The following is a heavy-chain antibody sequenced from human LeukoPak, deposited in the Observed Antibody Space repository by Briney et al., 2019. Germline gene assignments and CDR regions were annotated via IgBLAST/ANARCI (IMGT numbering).Heavy chain of an antibody. Sequence: QPGGSLRLSCAASGFTFSSYAMSWVRQAPGKGLEWVSAISGSGGSTYYADSVKGRFTISRDNSKNTLYLQMNSLRAEDTAVYYCAKAYYYDSSGYYYYYYYMDVWGKGTTATVSS. CDR3: AKAYYYDSSGYYYYYYYMDV. CDR2: ISGSGGST. V-gene: IGHV3-23*01. D-gene: IGHD3-22*01. J-gene: IGHJ6*03. CDR1: GFTFSSYA.